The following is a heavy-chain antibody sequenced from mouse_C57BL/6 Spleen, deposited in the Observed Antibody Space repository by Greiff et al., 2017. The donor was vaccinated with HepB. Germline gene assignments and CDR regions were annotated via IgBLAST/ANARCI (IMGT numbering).Heavy chain of an antibody. CDR2: IYPSDSET. V-gene: IGHV1-61*01. Sequence: QVQLKQPGAELVRPGSSVKLSCKASGYTFTSYWMDWVKQRPGQGLEWIGNIYPSDSETHYNQKFKDKATLTVDKSSSTAYMQLSSLTSEDSAVYYCARSLHYYGSSHWYFDVWGTGTTVTVSS. J-gene: IGHJ1*03. CDR1: GYTFTSYW. CDR3: ARSLHYYGSSHWYFDV. D-gene: IGHD1-1*01.